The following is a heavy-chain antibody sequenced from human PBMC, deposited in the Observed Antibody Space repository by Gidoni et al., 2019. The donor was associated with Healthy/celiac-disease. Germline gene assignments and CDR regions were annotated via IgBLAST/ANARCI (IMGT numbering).Heavy chain of an antibody. Sequence: QVQLVESGGGVVQPGRSLRLSCAASGFTFSSYGMHWVRQAPGKGLEWVAVISYDGSNKYYADSVKGRFTISRDNSKNTLYLQMNSLRAEDTAVYYCAKSGNGVPGYGMDVWGQGTTVTVSS. D-gene: IGHD3-10*01. CDR3: AKSGNGVPGYGMDV. CDR1: GFTFSSYG. J-gene: IGHJ6*02. CDR2: ISYDGSNK. V-gene: IGHV3-30*18.